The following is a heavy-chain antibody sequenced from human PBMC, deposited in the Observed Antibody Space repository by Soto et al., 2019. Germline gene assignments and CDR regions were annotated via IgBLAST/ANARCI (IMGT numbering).Heavy chain of an antibody. Sequence: QITLKESGPTLVKPTQTLTLTCTFSGFSLSSTRMAVGWIRQPPGKALEWLALIYWDDDKRYSPSLKSRLTTTNAPSKTHMVITISNMAPVDTARYYCAHIGVAGLGYYFDYWGQGTLVTVSS. J-gene: IGHJ4*02. D-gene: IGHD6-19*01. CDR1: GFSLSSTRMA. CDR3: AHIGVAGLGYYFDY. CDR2: IYWDDDK. V-gene: IGHV2-5*02.